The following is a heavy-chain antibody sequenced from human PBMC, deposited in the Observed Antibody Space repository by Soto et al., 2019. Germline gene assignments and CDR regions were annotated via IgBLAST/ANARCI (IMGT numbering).Heavy chain of an antibody. D-gene: IGHD3-3*01. Sequence: PSETLALTCTVSGGSISSYYWSWIRQPPGKGLEWIGYIYYSGSTNYNPSLKSRVTISVDTSKNQFSLKLSSVTAADTAVYYCARRLKSITILGVVIDSDAFDIWGQGTMVTVSS. J-gene: IGHJ3*02. V-gene: IGHV4-59*08. CDR1: GGSISSYY. CDR2: IYYSGST. CDR3: ARRLKSITILGVVIDSDAFDI.